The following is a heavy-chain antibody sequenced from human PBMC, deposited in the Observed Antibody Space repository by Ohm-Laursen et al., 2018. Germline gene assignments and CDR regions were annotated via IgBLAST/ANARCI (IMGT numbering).Heavy chain of an antibody. CDR2: IYAGDST. CDR1: GFIVSNNY. Sequence: SLRLSCAASGFIVSNNYMSWVRQAPGKGLEWVSLIYAGDSTQHADSVKGRFTISRDNSKNTLYLQMNSLRAEDTAVYYCARRVAYDRGEFDYWGLGTLVTVSS. D-gene: IGHD5-12*01. V-gene: IGHV3-53*01. J-gene: IGHJ4*02. CDR3: ARRVAYDRGEFDY.